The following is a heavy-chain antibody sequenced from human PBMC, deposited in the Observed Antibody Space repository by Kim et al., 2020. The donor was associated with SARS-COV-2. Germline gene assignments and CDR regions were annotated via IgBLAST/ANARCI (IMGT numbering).Heavy chain of an antibody. J-gene: IGHJ4*02. Sequence: ASVKVSCKASGYTFTGYYMHWVRQAPGQGIEWMGRINPNTGDTNYEQKFQDRVTMTRDTSITTAYLELSGLRSDDTAVYFCARDWGSIAAEVAFDYWGQG. CDR1: GYTFTGYY. CDR3: ARDWGSIAAEVAFDY. D-gene: IGHD6-6*01. CDR2: INPNTGDT. V-gene: IGHV1-2*06.